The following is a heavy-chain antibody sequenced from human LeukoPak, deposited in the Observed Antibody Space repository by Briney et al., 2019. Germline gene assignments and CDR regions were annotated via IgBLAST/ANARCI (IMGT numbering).Heavy chain of an antibody. J-gene: IGHJ4*02. V-gene: IGHV3-48*04. D-gene: IGHD3-22*01. CDR1: GFTYSSYS. CDR3: ARPYYYDSSLDY. Sequence: PGGSLRLSCAASGFTYSSYSMNWVRQAPGKGVEGVSYISSSSSTIYYADSVKGRFTISRDNAKHSLYLQMNSLRAEDTDVCYCARPYYYDSSLDYWGQGTLVTVSS. CDR2: ISSSSSTI.